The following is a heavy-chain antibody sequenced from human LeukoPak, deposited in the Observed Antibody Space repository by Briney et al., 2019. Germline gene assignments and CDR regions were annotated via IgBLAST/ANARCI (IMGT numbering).Heavy chain of an antibody. J-gene: IGHJ4*02. CDR3: ARERLTTDPKYYFDY. V-gene: IGHV1-69*01. CDR2: IIPIFGTA. Sequence: AASVKVSYKASGGTFSSYAISWVRQAPGQGLEWMGGIIPIFGTANYAQKFQGRVTITADESTSTAYMELSSLRSEDTAVYYCARERLTTDPKYYFDYWGQGTLVTVSS. D-gene: IGHD4/OR15-4a*01. CDR1: GGTFSSYA.